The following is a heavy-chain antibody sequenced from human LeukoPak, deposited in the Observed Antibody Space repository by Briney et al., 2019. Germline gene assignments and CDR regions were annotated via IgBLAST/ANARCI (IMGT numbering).Heavy chain of an antibody. CDR3: AKGARGRWELLLGAFDI. J-gene: IGHJ3*02. D-gene: IGHD1-26*01. V-gene: IGHV3-23*01. CDR2: ISGSGGST. Sequence: GGSLRLSCAASGFTFSSYAMSWVRQAPGKGMEWVSAISGSGGSTYYADSVKGRFTISRDNSKNTLYLQMNSLRAEDTAVYYCAKGARGRWELLLGAFDIWGQGTMVTVSS. CDR1: GFTFSSYA.